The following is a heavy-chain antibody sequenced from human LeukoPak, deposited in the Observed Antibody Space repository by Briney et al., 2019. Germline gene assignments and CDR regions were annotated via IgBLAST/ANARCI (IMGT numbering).Heavy chain of an antibody. CDR3: ARVDYYDSSGYYYVNIDY. V-gene: IGHV3-66*01. Sequence: GGSLRLSCAASGFTVSSNYMSWVRQAPGKGLEWVSVIYSGGSTYYADSVKGRFTISRDNSKNTLYLQMNSLRAEDTAVYYCARVDYYDSSGYYYVNIDYWGQGTLVTVSS. J-gene: IGHJ4*02. CDR1: GFTVSSNY. CDR2: IYSGGST. D-gene: IGHD3-22*01.